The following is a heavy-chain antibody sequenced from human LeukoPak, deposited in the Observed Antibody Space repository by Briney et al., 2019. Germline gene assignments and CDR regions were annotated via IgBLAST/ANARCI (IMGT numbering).Heavy chain of an antibody. Sequence: PSETLSLTCTVSGGSISSYYWSWIRQPPGKRLEWIGYIYYSGSTNYNPSLKSRVTISVDTSKNQFSLKLSSVTAADTAVYYCARTYYYDSSDYSALGYWGQGTLVTVSS. CDR2: IYYSGST. CDR1: GGSISSYY. CDR3: ARTYYYDSSDYSALGY. V-gene: IGHV4-59*01. D-gene: IGHD3-22*01. J-gene: IGHJ4*02.